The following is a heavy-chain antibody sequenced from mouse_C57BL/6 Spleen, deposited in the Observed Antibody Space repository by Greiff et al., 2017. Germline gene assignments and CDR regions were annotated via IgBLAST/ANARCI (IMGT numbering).Heavy chain of an antibody. CDR3: AIGGYYGNFDY. Sequence: QVQLQQPGAELVKPGASVKVSCKASGYTFTSYWMHWVKQRPGQGLEWIGRIHPSASDTNYNQKFKGKATLTVDKSSSTAYMQLSSLTSEDSAVYYCAIGGYYGNFDYWGQGTTLTVSS. CDR1: GYTFTSYW. V-gene: IGHV1-74*01. J-gene: IGHJ2*01. D-gene: IGHD2-1*01. CDR2: IHPSASDT.